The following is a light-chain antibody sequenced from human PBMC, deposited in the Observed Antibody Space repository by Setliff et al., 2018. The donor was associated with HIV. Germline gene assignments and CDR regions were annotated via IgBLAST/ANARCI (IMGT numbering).Light chain of an antibody. CDR3: CSYAGSHPFV. J-gene: IGLJ1*01. CDR2: DVT. Sequence: QSVLAQPRSVSGSPGQSVTISCTGTSSDVGGYNFVSWYQQRPGKAPKLMIYDVTKRPSGVPDRFSGSKSGNTASLTISGLQAEDEADYYCCSYAGSHPFVVGTGTKVTVL. CDR1: SSDVGGYNF. V-gene: IGLV2-11*01.